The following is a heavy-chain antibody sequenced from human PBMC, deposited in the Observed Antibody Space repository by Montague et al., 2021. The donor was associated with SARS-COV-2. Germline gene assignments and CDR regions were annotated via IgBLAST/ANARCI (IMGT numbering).Heavy chain of an antibody. Sequence: SETLSLTCSVSSGSIISSGYYWGWIRQPPGKELEWIGNIYYSGTTYYNPSLQSRVPISVDASQYHLSLSLSSVTAADTAVYFCARGMIRGVTTPFDYWGQGSQVTVSS. CDR2: IYYSGTT. V-gene: IGHV4-39*02. D-gene: IGHD3-10*01. CDR1: SGSIISSGYY. CDR3: ARGMIRGVTTPFDY. J-gene: IGHJ4*02.